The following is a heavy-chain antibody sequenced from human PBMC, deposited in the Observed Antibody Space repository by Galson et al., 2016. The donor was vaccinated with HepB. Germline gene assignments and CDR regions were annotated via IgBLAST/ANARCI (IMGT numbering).Heavy chain of an antibody. D-gene: IGHD1-1*01. CDR3: ARDRDWNLDF. J-gene: IGHJ4*02. CDR2: ISTNSGNT. V-gene: IGHV1-18*04. CDR1: GYTFTTYG. Sequence: SVKVSCKASGYTFTTYGISWVRQTPGQGLEWKGWISTNSGNTNYAQILRGRVTMTTETSTRTAYMELRSLRSDDTAIYYCARDRDWNLDFWGQGTLVTVSS.